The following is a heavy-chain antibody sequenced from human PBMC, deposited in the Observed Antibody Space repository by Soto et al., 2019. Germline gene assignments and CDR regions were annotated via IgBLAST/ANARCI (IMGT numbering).Heavy chain of an antibody. CDR1: GFTVSSNY. D-gene: IGHD3-3*01. J-gene: IGHJ4*02. CDR2: IYSGGST. Sequence: EVQLVESGGGLIQPGGSLRLSCAASGFTVSSNYMSWVRQAPGKGLEWVSVIYSGGSTYYAASVKGRFTISRDNSKNTLYLQMNSLSAEDTAVDYGARRWTLDYWGQGTLVTVSS. V-gene: IGHV3-53*01. CDR3: ARRWTLDY.